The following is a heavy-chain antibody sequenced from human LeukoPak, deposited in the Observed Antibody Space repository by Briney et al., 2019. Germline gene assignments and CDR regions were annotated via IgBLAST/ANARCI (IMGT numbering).Heavy chain of an antibody. CDR3: ARAERWLQLNS. CDR1: GFTFSSYA. V-gene: IGHV3-23*01. J-gene: IGHJ4*02. D-gene: IGHD5-24*01. CDR2: ISGSGGST. Sequence: GGSLRLSCAASGFTFSSYAMSWVRQAPGKGLEWVSAISGSGGSTYYADSVKGRFTISRDNAKNTVYLQTNSLRAEDTAVYYCARAERWLQLNSWGQGTLVTVSS.